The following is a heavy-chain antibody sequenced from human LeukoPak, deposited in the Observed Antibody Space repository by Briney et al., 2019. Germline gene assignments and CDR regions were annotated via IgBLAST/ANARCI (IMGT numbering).Heavy chain of an antibody. CDR1: GASLTGSY. V-gene: IGHV4-59*01. D-gene: IGHD6-19*01. CDR3: ARVRAGVFPADWYFDV. Sequence: PSETLSLTCTVSGASLTGSYWSWIRQPPGKGRGWSGFIYYTGSANYNPSIMSRVTVSLDTSKNQFSLKVTSVTAADTALYYCARVRAGVFPADWYFDVWGRGTLVTVSS. J-gene: IGHJ2*01. CDR2: IYYTGSA.